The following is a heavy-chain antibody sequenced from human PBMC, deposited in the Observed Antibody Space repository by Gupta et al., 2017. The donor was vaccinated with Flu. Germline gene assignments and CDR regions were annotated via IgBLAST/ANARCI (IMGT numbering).Heavy chain of an antibody. V-gene: IGHV3-23*01. CDR2: ISGSGAYA. D-gene: IGHD6-19*01. CDR3: VKDNLSLGGSSGWPIKFEF. J-gene: IGHJ4*02. Sequence: WVRQAPGKGPEWVSAISGSGAYAYYADSVRGRVTISRDNSKNTLSLQMQSLRAEETALYYCVKDNLSLGGSSGWPIKFEFWGQGTLVTVSS.